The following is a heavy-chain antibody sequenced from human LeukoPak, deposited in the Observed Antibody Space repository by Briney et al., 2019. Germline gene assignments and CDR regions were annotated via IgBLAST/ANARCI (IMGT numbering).Heavy chain of an antibody. J-gene: IGHJ4*02. CDR1: GFTFSSYS. D-gene: IGHD6-13*01. CDR2: ISSSSSYI. Sequence: GGSLRLSCAASGFTFSSYSMNWVRQAPGKGLEWVSSISSSSSYIYYADSVKGRFAISRDNAKNSLYLQMNSLRAEDTAVYYCARVGIAAAGIDYWGQGTLVTVSS. CDR3: ARVGIAAAGIDY. V-gene: IGHV3-21*01.